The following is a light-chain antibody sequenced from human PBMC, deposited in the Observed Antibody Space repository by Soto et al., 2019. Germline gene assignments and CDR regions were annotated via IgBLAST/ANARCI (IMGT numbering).Light chain of an antibody. CDR2: NTS. Sequence: EVVLTQSPGTLSLSPGERATLSCRASQSVSSSYLAWYQQRPGQAPRVLIYNTSIRATGVPDRFSGSGSGTDFTLTISRLAPEDFAMYYCQQYTSSPPTFGQGTKVEIK. CDR1: QSVSSSY. CDR3: QQYTSSPPT. V-gene: IGKV3-20*01. J-gene: IGKJ1*01.